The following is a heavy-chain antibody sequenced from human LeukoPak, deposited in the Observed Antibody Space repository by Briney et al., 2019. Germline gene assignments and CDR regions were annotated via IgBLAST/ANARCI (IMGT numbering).Heavy chain of an antibody. CDR3: ARVKYCGGDCSPRAFDI. V-gene: IGHV1-69*01. J-gene: IGHJ3*02. CDR1: GGPFSSYA. CDR2: IIPIFGTA. Sequence: ASVKVSCKASGGPFSSYAISWVRQAPGQGLEWMGGIIPIFGTANYAQKFQGRVTITADESTSTAYMELSSLRSEDTAVYYCARVKYCGGDCSPRAFDIWGQGTMVTVSS. D-gene: IGHD2-21*01.